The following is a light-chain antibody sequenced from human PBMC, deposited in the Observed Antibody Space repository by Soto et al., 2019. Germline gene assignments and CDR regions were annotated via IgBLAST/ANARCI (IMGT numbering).Light chain of an antibody. Sequence: QSALTQPASVSGSPGQSITISCTGTSSDVGGYNYVSWYQQHPGKAPKLMIYEVSNRPSGXXNRFSGSKSGTTASLTISGLQAEDEADYYCSSYTSSATPVVFGGGTKLTVL. CDR2: EVS. J-gene: IGLJ2*01. CDR3: SSYTSSATPVV. CDR1: SSDVGGYNY. V-gene: IGLV2-14*01.